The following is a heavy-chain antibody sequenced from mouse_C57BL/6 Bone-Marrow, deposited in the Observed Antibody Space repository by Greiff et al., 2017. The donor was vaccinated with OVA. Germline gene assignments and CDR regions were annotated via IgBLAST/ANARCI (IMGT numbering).Heavy chain of an antibody. V-gene: IGHV1-61*01. J-gene: IGHJ4*01. CDR1: GYTFTSYW. Sequence: QVQLQQPGAELVRPGSSVKLSCKASGYTFTSYWMDWVKQRPGQGLEWIGNIYPSDSETHYNQKFKDKATLTVDKSSSTAYMQLSSLTSEDSAVYYCARRVYSNYVMDYWGQGTSVTVSS. CDR3: ARRVYSNYVMDY. CDR2: IYPSDSET. D-gene: IGHD2-5*01.